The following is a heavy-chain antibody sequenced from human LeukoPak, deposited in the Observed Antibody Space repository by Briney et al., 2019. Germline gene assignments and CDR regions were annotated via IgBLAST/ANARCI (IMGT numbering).Heavy chain of an antibody. CDR2: TSYDGSSK. CDR1: GFTFRSYA. Sequence: PGGSLRLSCAASGFTFRSYAMHWVRQAPGKGLEWVAGTSYDGSSKYYADSVKGRFTISRDNSKKTLDLQMNSLRFDDTSVYYCASSDILTGYYDYWGQGTLVTVSS. V-gene: IGHV3-30*04. D-gene: IGHD3-9*01. CDR3: ASSDILTGYYDY. J-gene: IGHJ4*02.